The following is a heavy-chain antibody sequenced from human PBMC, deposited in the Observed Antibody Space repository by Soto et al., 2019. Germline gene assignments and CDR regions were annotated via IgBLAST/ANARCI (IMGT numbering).Heavy chain of an antibody. CDR1: GFTFSSYA. V-gene: IGHV3-23*01. CDR3: AKELWIAAAGTLGFDY. D-gene: IGHD6-13*01. CDR2: ISGSGGST. J-gene: IGHJ4*02. Sequence: GGSLRLSCAASGFTFSSYAMSWVRQAPGKGLEWVSAISGSGGSTYYADSVKGRFTISRDNSKNTLYLQMNSLRAEDTAVYYCAKELWIAAAGTLGFDYWGQGTLVTVSS.